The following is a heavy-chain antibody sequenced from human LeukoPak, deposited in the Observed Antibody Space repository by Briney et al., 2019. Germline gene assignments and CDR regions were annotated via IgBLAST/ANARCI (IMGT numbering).Heavy chain of an antibody. CDR2: INPSGGST. CDR1: GYTFTSYY. J-gene: IGHJ5*02. Sequence: ASVKVSCKASGYTFTSYYMHWVRQAPGQGLEWMGIINPSGGSTSYAQKFQGRVTMTRDTSTSTVYMELSSLRSEDTAVYYCAKELRPSHYYGSGSYISWGQGTLVTVSS. CDR3: AKELRPSHYYGSGSYIS. D-gene: IGHD3-10*01. V-gene: IGHV1-46*01.